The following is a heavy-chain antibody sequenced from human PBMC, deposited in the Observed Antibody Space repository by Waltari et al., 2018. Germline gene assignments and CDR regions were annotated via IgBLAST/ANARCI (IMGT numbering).Heavy chain of an antibody. CDR1: GYPRTAFS. J-gene: IGHJ4*02. Sequence: QVQLVQSGTEVKKPGASVNASCRISGYPRTAFSMHWSRQAPGKGHEWMGGYDPEDVETNYAKKFQGRVTMTEDTSTATAYMGLSSLRSEETAVYYGATARGIAADFDYWGQGTLVTVSS. CDR2: YDPEDVET. V-gene: IGHV1-24*01. CDR3: ATARGIAADFDY. D-gene: IGHD6-13*01.